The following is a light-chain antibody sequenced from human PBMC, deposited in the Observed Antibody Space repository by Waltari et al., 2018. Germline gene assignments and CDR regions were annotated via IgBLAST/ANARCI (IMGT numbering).Light chain of an antibody. CDR1: TSNLGNNY. J-gene: IGLJ2*01. CDR2: GND. V-gene: IGLV1-51*02. CDR3: GTWDNTLSAV. Sequence: QSVLTQPPSVSAAPGQKVTISCSGSTSNLGNNYVPWYQQFPGAAPKVLIYGNDKRATGIPDRFSGSKSGTSATLDITGLQTGDEADYYCGTWDNTLSAVFGGGTKVTVL.